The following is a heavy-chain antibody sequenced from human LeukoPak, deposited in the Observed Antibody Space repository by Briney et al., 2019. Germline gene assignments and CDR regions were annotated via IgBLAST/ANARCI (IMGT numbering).Heavy chain of an antibody. V-gene: IGHV1-2*02. CDR2: INPNSGGT. D-gene: IGHD6-19*01. CDR3: ARPRKSRRRAVYDIDY. J-gene: IGHJ4*02. CDR1: GYTFTGYY. Sequence: ASVKVSCKSSGYTFTGYYMHWVRQAPGQGLEWMGWINPNSGGTNYAQKFQGRVTMTSDTSISTAYMELSRLSSDDTAVYYCARPRKSRRRAVYDIDYWGQGTLVTVPP.